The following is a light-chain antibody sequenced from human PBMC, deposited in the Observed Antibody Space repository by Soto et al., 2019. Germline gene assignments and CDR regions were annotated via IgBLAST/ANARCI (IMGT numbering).Light chain of an antibody. J-gene: IGKJ3*01. Sequence: DIQMTQSPSSLSASVGDRVTITCQASQDISKYLNWYQQKPGKAPEALIYDASNLEKGVPSKFSGRCSGTHSTFTVTNQRAEDIATASCKQYDNLPLSVDPGTIVDI. CDR1: QDISKY. V-gene: IGKV1-33*01. CDR2: DAS. CDR3: KQYDNLPLS.